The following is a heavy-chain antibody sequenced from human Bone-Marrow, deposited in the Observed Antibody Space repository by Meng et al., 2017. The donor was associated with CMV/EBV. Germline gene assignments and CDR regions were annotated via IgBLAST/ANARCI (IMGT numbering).Heavy chain of an antibody. D-gene: IGHD3-22*01. Sequence: GGSLRLSCAASGFTFSSYSMNWVRQAPGKGLEWVSSIRSSSTYIYYADSVKGRFTISRDNAKNSLYLQMNSLRAEDTAVYYCARDPYYYDSSGYLPGWVDPWGQGTLVTVSS. V-gene: IGHV3-21*01. J-gene: IGHJ5*02. CDR3: ARDPYYYDSSGYLPGWVDP. CDR1: GFTFSSYS. CDR2: IRSSSTYI.